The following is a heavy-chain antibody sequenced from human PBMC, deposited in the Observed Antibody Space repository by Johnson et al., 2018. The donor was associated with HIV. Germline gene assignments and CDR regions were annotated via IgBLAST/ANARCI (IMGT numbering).Heavy chain of an antibody. V-gene: IGHV3-30*03. J-gene: IGHJ3*02. CDR3: ARGPITIFGVVTTGDAFDI. CDR1: GFTFSSYG. Sequence: QVLLVESGGGVVQPGRSLRLSCAASGFTFSSYGMHWVRQAPGKGLEWLAVISYDGSNKYYADSVQGRLPISRDNSKNTLYLQMNSLRAEDTAVYYCARGPITIFGVVTTGDAFDIWGQGTMVTVSS. D-gene: IGHD3-3*01. CDR2: ISYDGSNK.